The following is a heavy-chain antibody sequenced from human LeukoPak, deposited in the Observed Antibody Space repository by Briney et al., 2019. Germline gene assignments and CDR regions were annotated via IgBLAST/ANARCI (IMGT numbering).Heavy chain of an antibody. CDR3: VRGTNDWTGIDY. CDR2: INPDGSST. CDR1: GFTFSNYW. J-gene: IGHJ4*02. V-gene: IGHV3-74*01. Sequence: PSGGSLRLSCAVSGFTFSNYWMHWVRQAPGKGLVWVSRINPDGSSTDYADSVKGRFTISRDNARNTLYLQMNSLRVEDTAIYYCVRGTNDWTGIDYWGQGTLVTVSS. D-gene: IGHD2-8*01.